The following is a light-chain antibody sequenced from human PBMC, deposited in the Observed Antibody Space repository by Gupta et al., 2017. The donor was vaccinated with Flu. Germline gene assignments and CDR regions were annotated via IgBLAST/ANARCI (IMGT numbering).Light chain of an antibody. CDR2: DTY. J-gene: IGKJ4*01. Sequence: DIPLTQSPSSLSASIGDRIIITCRASQGIRIHLAWFQQKPGKAPKSLIYDTYNLRSGVPSKFSGSGSGTNFTLTISSLQPDDFATYYCQHDSTYPPTFGGGTKVEI. V-gene: IGKV1-16*02. CDR1: QGIRIH. CDR3: QHDSTYPPT.